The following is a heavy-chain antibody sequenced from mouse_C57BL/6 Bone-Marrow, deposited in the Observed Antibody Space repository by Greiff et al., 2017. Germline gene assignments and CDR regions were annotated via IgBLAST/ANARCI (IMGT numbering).Heavy chain of an antibody. CDR3: ERRIYYDYGSFAY. CDR1: GYAFSSSW. CDR2: IYPGDGDT. Sequence: LQESGPELVKPGASVKISCKASGYAFSSSWMNWVKQRPGKGLEWIGRIYPGDGDTNYNGKFKGKATLTADKSSSTAYMQLSSLTSEDSAVYFCERRIYYDYGSFAYWGQGTLVTVSA. V-gene: IGHV1-82*01. D-gene: IGHD2-4*01. J-gene: IGHJ3*01.